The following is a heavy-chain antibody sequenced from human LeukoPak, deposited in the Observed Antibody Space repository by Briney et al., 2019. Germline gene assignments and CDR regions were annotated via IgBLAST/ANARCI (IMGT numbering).Heavy chain of an antibody. D-gene: IGHD2-15*01. CDR2: ISGSGGST. V-gene: IGHV3-23*01. J-gene: IGHJ4*02. CDR1: GFIFSSYD. CDR3: AKRPGPLVGDY. Sequence: GGSLRLSCAASGFIFSSYDMSWVRQAPGKGLEWVSGISGSGGSTYYADSVKGRFTISRDNSKNTLYLQMNSLRAEDTAVYYCAKRPGPLVGDYWGQGTLVTVSS.